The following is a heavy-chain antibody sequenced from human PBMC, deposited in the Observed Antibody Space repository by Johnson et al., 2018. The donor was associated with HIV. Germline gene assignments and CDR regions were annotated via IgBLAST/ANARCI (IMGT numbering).Heavy chain of an antibody. V-gene: IGHV3-66*01. J-gene: IGHJ3*02. CDR1: GFTVSSNY. CDR2: IYNSGDT. Sequence: VQLVESGGGLVQPGGSLRLTCAASGFTVSSNYMSWVRQAPGKGLEWVSVIYNSGDTFYADSVQGRFTLSRDNSKNTVYLQMNSLRAEDTAVYYCARDLPGPPSLYAFDIWGQGTMVTVSS. CDR3: ARDLPGPPSLYAFDI.